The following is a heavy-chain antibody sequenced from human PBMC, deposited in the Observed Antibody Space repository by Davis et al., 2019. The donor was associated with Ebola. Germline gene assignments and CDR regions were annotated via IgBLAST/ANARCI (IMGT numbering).Heavy chain of an antibody. CDR3: ARLYFGEVGFDY. Sequence: ASVKVSCKASGYTFTGYYMHWVRQAPGQGLEWMGRINPNSGGTNYAQNFQGRVTMTRDTSISTAYMELSRLKSDDTAVYYCARLYFGEVGFDYWGQGALVTVSS. V-gene: IGHV1-2*06. J-gene: IGHJ4*02. D-gene: IGHD3-10*01. CDR2: INPNSGGT. CDR1: GYTFTGYY.